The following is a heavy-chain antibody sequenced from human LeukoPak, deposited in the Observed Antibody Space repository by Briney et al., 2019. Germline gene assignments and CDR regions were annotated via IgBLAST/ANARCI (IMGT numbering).Heavy chain of an antibody. CDR1: GGSISSYY. Sequence: SETLSLTCTVSGGSISSYYWSWIRQPPGKGLEGIGYIYYSGSTNYNPSLKSRVTISVDTSKNQFSLKLSSVTAADTAVYYCARDLGIVARSDAFDIWGQGTMVTVSS. CDR3: ARDLGIVARSDAFDI. CDR2: IYYSGST. J-gene: IGHJ3*02. V-gene: IGHV4-59*01. D-gene: IGHD3-22*01.